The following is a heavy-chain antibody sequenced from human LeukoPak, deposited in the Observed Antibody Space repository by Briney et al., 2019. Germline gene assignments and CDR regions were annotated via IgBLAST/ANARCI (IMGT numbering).Heavy chain of an antibody. CDR1: GDSVSSNSAA. V-gene: IGHV6-1*01. D-gene: IGHD6-19*01. J-gene: IGHJ4*02. Sequence: SQTLSLTCAISGDSVSSNSAAWNWIRQSPSRGLEWLGRTYYRSKRYNDYAVSVKSRITINPDKSKNRFSLQLHSVTPEDTAVYYCARSGGQQWLVLFDYWGQGTLVTVSS. CDR3: ARSGGQQWLVLFDY. CDR2: TYYRSKRYN.